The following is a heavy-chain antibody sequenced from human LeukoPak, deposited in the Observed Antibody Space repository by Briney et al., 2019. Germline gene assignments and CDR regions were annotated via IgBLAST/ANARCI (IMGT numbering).Heavy chain of an antibody. CDR3: ARLGSYHDF. V-gene: IGHV4-4*09. D-gene: IGHD1-26*01. CDR2: IHTSGAS. J-gene: IGHJ4*02. Sequence: PSETLSLTCTVSGASISNCYWSWIRQTPEKGLEWMGHIHTSGASRYYPSLGSRLTLSIDTSRNHLSLKLTYVTAADTAVYFCARLGSYHDFWGQGALVTASS. CDR1: GASISNCY.